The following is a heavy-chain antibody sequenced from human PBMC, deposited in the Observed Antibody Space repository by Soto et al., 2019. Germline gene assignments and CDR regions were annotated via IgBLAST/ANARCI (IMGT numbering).Heavy chain of an antibody. CDR3: AKDATIFAY. CDR1: GFTXSSYX. D-gene: IGHD5-12*01. Sequence: GGSLRXXCAXSGFTXSSYXMXXFRQAPGKGLEWVSAISGSGGSTYYADSVKGRFTISRDNSKNTLYLQMNSLRAEDTAVYYCAKDATIFAYWGQGTLVTVSS. CDR2: ISGSGGST. V-gene: IGHV3-23*01. J-gene: IGHJ4*02.